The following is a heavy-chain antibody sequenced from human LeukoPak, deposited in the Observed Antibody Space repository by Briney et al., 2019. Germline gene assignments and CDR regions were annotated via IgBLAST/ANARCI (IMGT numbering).Heavy chain of an antibody. J-gene: IGHJ3*02. Sequence: GGSLRLSRAASGFTVSSNYMSGVRQAPGKGLEGVSVIYSGGSTYYADSVKGRFTISRDTAKNTLYPQMNSLSAEDTDVYYCARDRAVSYDSSGYYRAFDIWGQGTMVTVSS. CDR2: IYSGGST. V-gene: IGHV3-53*01. CDR1: GFTVSSNY. D-gene: IGHD3-22*01. CDR3: ARDRAVSYDSSGYYRAFDI.